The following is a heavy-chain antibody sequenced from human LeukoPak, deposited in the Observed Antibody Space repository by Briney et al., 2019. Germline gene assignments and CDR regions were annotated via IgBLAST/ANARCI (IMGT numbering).Heavy chain of an antibody. CDR3: VKDDDCSSTSCYVYYYYGMDV. V-gene: IGHV3-64D*09. D-gene: IGHD2-2*01. CDR1: GFTFSSYA. J-gene: IGHJ6*02. CDR2: ISSNRVST. Sequence: GGSLRLSCSASGFTFSSYAMHWFRQAPGKGLEYFSAISSNRVSTYYADSVKGRFTISRDNSKNTLYLQMSSLRAEDTAVYYCVKDDDCSSTSCYVYYYYGMDVWGQGTTVTVSS.